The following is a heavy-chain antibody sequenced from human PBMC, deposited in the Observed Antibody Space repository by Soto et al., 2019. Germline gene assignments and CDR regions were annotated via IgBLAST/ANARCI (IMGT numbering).Heavy chain of an antibody. Sequence: QVQLQESGPGLVKPSQTLSLTCTVSGGSISSGGYYWSWIRQHPGKGLEWIGYIYYSGSTYYNPSLKSRVTIALDTSKNQFSLKLSSVTAADTAVYYCATTPIVVVPAALNYWFDPWGQGTLVTVSS. J-gene: IGHJ5*02. D-gene: IGHD2-2*01. CDR1: GGSISSGGYY. V-gene: IGHV4-31*03. CDR3: ATTPIVVVPAALNYWFDP. CDR2: IYYSGST.